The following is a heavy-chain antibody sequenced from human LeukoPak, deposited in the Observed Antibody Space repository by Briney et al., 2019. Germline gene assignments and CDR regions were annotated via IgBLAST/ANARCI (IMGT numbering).Heavy chain of an antibody. V-gene: IGHV1-2*02. CDR3: ARDIVVVPAALVKNYYYYGVDV. J-gene: IGHJ6*02. D-gene: IGHD2-2*01. CDR1: GYTFTGYY. CDR2: INPNSGGT. Sequence: ASVKVSCKASGYTFTGYYMHWVRQAPGQGLEWMGWINPNSGGTNYAQKLQGRVTMTRDTSISTAYMELSRLRSDDTAVYYCARDIVVVPAALVKNYYYYGVDVWGQGTTVTVSS.